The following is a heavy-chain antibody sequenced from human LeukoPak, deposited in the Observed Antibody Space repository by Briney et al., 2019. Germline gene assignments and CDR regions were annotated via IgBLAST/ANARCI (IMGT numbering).Heavy chain of an antibody. V-gene: IGHV3-7*03. Sequence: GGSLRLSCAGTGFTFSTYWMSWVRQAPGKGLEWVANIKQDGSEKYYADSVKGRFTISRDNAKNSLYLQMNSLRAEDTALYYCAKDRNYDSSGYYYFDYWGQGTLVTVSS. J-gene: IGHJ4*02. CDR2: IKQDGSEK. D-gene: IGHD3-22*01. CDR1: GFTFSTYW. CDR3: AKDRNYDSSGYYYFDY.